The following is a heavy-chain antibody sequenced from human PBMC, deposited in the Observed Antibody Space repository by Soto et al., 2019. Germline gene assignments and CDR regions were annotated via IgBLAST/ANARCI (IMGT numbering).Heavy chain of an antibody. CDR1: GGTFSSYA. V-gene: IGHV1-69*13. D-gene: IGHD6-13*01. CDR3: ARVGLLRQQLAYYFDY. Sequence: ASVKVSCKASGGTFSSYAISWVRQAPGQGLEWMGGIIPIFGTANYAQKFQGRVTITADESTSTAYMELSSLRSEDTAVYYCARVGLLRQQLAYYFDYWGQGTLVTVSS. CDR2: IIPIFGTA. J-gene: IGHJ4*02.